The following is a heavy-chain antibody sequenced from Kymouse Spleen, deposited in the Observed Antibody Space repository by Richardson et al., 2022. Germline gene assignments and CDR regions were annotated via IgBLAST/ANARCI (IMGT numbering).Heavy chain of an antibody. Sequence: QVQLVESGGGVVQPGRSLRLSCAASGFTFSSYGMHWVRQAPGKGLEWVAVIWYDGSNKYYADSVKGRFTISRDNSKNTLYLQMNSLRAEDTAVYYCARPMVRGVIGAFDIWGQGTMVTVSS. CDR2: IWYDGSNK. D-gene: IGHD3-10*01. J-gene: IGHJ3*02. V-gene: IGHV3-33*01. CDR1: GFTFSSYG. CDR3: ARPMVRGVIGAFDI.